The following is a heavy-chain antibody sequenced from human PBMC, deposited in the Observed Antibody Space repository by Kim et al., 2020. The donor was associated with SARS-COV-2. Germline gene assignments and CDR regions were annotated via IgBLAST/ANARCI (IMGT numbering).Heavy chain of an antibody. D-gene: IGHD3-10*01. V-gene: IGHV3-9*01. J-gene: IGHJ6*02. Sequence: GGSLRLSCAASGFTFGDYAMHWVRQAPGKGLEWVSGISWNSGSIGYADSVKGRFTISRDNAKNSLYLQMNSLRAEDTALYYCAKDMVWFGESRGAYYYYGMDVWGQGTTVTVSS. CDR2: ISWNSGSI. CDR3: AKDMVWFGESRGAYYYYGMDV. CDR1: GFTFGDYA.